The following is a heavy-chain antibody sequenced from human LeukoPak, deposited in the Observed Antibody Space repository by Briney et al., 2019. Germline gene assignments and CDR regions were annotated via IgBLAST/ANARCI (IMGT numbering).Heavy chain of an antibody. D-gene: IGHD3-22*01. CDR2: ISGSGGST. J-gene: IGHJ4*02. V-gene: IGHV3-23*01. CDR3: AKDPLPPYYYDSSGTLVSDY. CDR1: GFTFSSYS. Sequence: PGGSLRLSCAASGFTFSSYSMNWVRQAPGKGLEWVSAISGSGGSTYYADSVKGRFTISRDNSKNTLYLQMNSLRAEDTAVYYCAKDPLPPYYYDSSGTLVSDYWGQGTLVTVSS.